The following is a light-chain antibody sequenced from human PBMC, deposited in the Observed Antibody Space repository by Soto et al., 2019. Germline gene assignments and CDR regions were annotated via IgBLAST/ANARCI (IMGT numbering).Light chain of an antibody. J-gene: IGKJ5*01. CDR1: QTGNNN. CDR2: GAS. V-gene: IGKV3-15*01. CDR3: QQFPTLPPIT. Sequence: EIVLTQSPGTLSLSPGERATLSCRASQTGNNNYLAWYQQKPGQAPRLLIYGASTRATGIPARFSGSGSGTEFTLTISSLQSEDFAVYYCQQFPTLPPITFAQGTRLEIK.